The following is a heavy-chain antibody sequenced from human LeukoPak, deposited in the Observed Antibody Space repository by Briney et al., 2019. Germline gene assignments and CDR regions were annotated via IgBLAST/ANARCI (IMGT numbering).Heavy chain of an antibody. D-gene: IGHD6-6*01. V-gene: IGHV3-30*18. CDR2: ISYDGSNT. CDR1: GFTFSAYA. J-gene: IGHJ3*02. CDR3: ANTPSYAHAFDI. Sequence: GGSLRLSCAASGFTFSAYAMHWVRQAPGKGLEWVAIISYDGSNTYYAHSVKGRFTISRDNSKNTLYLQMNSLRAEDTAVYYCANTPSYAHAFDIWGQGTMVTVSS.